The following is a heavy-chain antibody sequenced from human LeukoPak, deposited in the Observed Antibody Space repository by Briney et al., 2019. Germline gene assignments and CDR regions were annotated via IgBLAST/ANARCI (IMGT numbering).Heavy chain of an antibody. D-gene: IGHD6-19*01. V-gene: IGHV3-7*01. CDR3: ARGVFATGWYPDNFDY. CDR1: GFAFSSYW. J-gene: IGHJ4*02. CDR2: VNQVGSDK. Sequence: PGGSLRLSCAASGFAFSSYWMSWVRQAPGKGLEWVANVNQVGSDKYYIDSVKGRFTISRENAENSLDLQMNNLKAEDTAVYYCARGVFATGWYPDNFDYWGQGILVTVSS.